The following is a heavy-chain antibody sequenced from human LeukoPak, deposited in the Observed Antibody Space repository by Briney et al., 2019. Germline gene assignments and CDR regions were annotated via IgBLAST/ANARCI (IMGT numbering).Heavy chain of an antibody. CDR2: IYTSGST. CDR3: ALGGWELKDYYYYYMDV. J-gene: IGHJ6*03. Sequence: SQTLSLTCTVSGGSISSGSYYWSWIRQPAGKGLEWIGRIYTSGSTNYNPSLKSRVTISVDTSKNQFSVKLSSVTAADTAVYYCALGGWELKDYYYYYMDVWGKGTTVTVSS. V-gene: IGHV4-61*02. CDR1: GGSISSGSYY. D-gene: IGHD1-26*01.